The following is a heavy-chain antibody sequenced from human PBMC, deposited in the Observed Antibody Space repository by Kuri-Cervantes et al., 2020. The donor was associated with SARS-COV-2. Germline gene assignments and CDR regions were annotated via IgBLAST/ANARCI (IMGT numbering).Heavy chain of an antibody. CDR2: ISYDGSNK. CDR3: ARGTGLQFLDY. D-gene: IGHD5-24*01. V-gene: IGHV3-30*03. J-gene: IGHJ4*02. CDR1: GFTFSSYG. Sequence: GESLKISCAASGFTFSSYGMHWVRQAPGKGLEWVAVISYDGSNKYYADSVKGRFTISRDNSKNTLYLQMNSLRAEDTAVYYCARGTGLQFLDYWGQGTLVIVSS.